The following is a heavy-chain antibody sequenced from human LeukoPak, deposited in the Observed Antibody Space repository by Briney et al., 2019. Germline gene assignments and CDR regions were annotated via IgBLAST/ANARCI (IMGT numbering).Heavy chain of an antibody. CDR3: ARDMDSGPDFFDY. Sequence: KPSETLSLTCTVSGGSISSYYWSWIRQPPGKGLEWIGYIYYSGSTNYNPSLKSRVTISVETSKNQFSLKLSSVTAADTAVYYCARDMDSGPDFFDYWGLGTLVTVSS. D-gene: IGHD1-26*01. V-gene: IGHV4-59*01. J-gene: IGHJ4*02. CDR2: IYYSGST. CDR1: GGSISSYY.